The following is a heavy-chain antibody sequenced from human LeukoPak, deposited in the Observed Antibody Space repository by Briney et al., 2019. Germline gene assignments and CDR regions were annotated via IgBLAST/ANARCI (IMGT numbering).Heavy chain of an antibody. Sequence: SSETLSLTCTVSGGSISSGSYYWSWIRQPAGKGLEWIGHIYTSGSTNYNPSLKSRVTISVDTSKNQFSLKLSSVTAADTAVYYCARDHRGYYADYWGQGTLVTVSS. CDR1: GGSISSGSYY. CDR3: ARDHRGYYADY. V-gene: IGHV4-61*09. CDR2: IYTSGST. J-gene: IGHJ4*02. D-gene: IGHD3-22*01.